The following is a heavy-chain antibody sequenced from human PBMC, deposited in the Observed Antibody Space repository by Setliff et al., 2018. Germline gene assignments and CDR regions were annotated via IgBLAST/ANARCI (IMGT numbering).Heavy chain of an antibody. CDR2: ISGYNGYT. V-gene: IGHV1-18*01. D-gene: IGHD2-2*01. J-gene: IGHJ3*02. CDR3: VRDRAAIVVGPPTAAFDI. CDR1: GYTFAKYG. Sequence: GASVKVSCKAFGYTFAKYGTSWVRQAPGQGLEWMGWISGYNGYTVYAQKLQGRVTLTTDTSTGTAYMEVRSLRSDGTAQYYCVRDRAAIVVGPPTAAFDIWGQGTMVTVSS.